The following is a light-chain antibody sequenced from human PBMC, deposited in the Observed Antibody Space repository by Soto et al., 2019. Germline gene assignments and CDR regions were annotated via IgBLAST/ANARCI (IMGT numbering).Light chain of an antibody. J-gene: IGLJ2*01. CDR3: SSYRTTSVV. Sequence: QSALTQPASVSGSPGQSITISCTGTSSDIGGYNYVSWYQQHPGKAPKLIIFDVTYRPSGVSNRFSGSKSGSTASLTISGLQAEDEADYSCSSYRTTSVVFGGGTKLTVL. CDR1: SSDIGGYNY. V-gene: IGLV2-14*03. CDR2: DVT.